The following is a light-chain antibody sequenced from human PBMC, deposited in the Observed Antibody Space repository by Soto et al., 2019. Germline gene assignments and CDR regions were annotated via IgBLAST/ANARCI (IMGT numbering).Light chain of an antibody. Sequence: DIQVTQSPSSLSASVGDRVTITCRASQDISVYLAWYQQKPAKAPTLLIYATSSLQSGVPSRFSGSGSGTEFTLTISSLQPEDFATYYCQQLNGYPFTFGPGTKVDIK. CDR1: QDISVY. J-gene: IGKJ3*01. V-gene: IGKV1-9*01. CDR3: QQLNGYPFT. CDR2: ATS.